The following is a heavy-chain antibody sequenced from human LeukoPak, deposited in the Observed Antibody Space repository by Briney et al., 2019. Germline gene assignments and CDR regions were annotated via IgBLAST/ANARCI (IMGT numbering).Heavy chain of an antibody. Sequence: SETLSLTCTVSGGSISSYYWSWIRQQPGEGLEWIGYIYYSGSTNYNPSRKSRVTISVDTSKNQFSLKLSSVTAADTAVYNCARDPRYCTNGVCYRGIDYWGQGTLVTVSS. J-gene: IGHJ4*02. CDR1: GGSISSYY. CDR2: IYYSGST. CDR3: ARDPRYCTNGVCYRGIDY. D-gene: IGHD2-8*01. V-gene: IGHV4-59*01.